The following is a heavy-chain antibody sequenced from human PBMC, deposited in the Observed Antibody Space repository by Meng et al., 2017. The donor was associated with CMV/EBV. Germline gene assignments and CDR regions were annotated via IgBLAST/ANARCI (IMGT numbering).Heavy chain of an antibody. CDR3: ARGERNCDSSGYTTNWFDP. D-gene: IGHD3-22*01. CDR1: SFRGYY. CDR2: INHSGST. Sequence: SFRGYYWSWIRQPPGKGLEWIGEINHSGSTNYNPSLESRVTISVDTSKNQFSLKLSSVTAADTAVYYCARGERNCDSSGYTTNWFDPWGQGTLDTVSS. V-gene: IGHV4-34*01. J-gene: IGHJ5*02.